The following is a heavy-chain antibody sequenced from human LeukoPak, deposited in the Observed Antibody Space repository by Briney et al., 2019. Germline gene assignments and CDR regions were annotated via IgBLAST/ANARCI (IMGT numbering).Heavy chain of an antibody. V-gene: IGHV1-18*01. Sequence: ASVKVSCKASGYTFTSYGISWVRQAPGQGLEWMGWISAYNGNTNYAQKLQGRVTMTTDTSTSTAYMELRSLRSDDTAVYYCARDALLWFGGVYYYYGMDVWGQGTTVTVSS. J-gene: IGHJ6*02. CDR1: GYTFTSYG. CDR3: ARDALLWFGGVYYYYGMDV. CDR2: ISAYNGNT. D-gene: IGHD3-10*01.